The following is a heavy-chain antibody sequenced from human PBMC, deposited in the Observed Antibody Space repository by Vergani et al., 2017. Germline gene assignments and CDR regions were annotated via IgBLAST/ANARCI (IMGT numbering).Heavy chain of an antibody. Sequence: EVQLVESGGGLVQPGGSLRLSCAASGFTFSSYWMSWVRQAPGKGLEWVSGISWNSGSIGYADSVKGRFTISRDNAKNSLYLQMNSLRAEDTAVYYCAKGPALIQLWPGGDYWGQGTLVTVSS. CDR3: AKGPALIQLWPGGDY. J-gene: IGHJ4*02. V-gene: IGHV3-9*01. CDR1: GFTFSSYW. CDR2: ISWNSGSI. D-gene: IGHD5-18*01.